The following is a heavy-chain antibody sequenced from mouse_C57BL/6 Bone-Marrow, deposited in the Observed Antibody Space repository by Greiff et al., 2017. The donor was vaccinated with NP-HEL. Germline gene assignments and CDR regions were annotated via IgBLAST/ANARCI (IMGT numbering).Heavy chain of an antibody. CDR1: GFTFSSYA. CDR3: ARGRYDEFCAY. CDR2: ISDGGSYT. Sequence: EVQLVESGGGLVKPGGSLKLSCAASGFTFSSYAMSWVRQTPEKRLEWVATISDGGSYTYYPDNVKGRFTISRDNAKNNLYLQMSHLKSEDTAMYYCARGRYDEFCAYWGQGTLVTVSA. V-gene: IGHV5-4*01. D-gene: IGHD2-12*01. J-gene: IGHJ3*01.